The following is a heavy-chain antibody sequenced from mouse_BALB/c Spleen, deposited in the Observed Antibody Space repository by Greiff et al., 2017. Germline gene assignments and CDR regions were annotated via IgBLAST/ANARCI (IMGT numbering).Heavy chain of an antibody. CDR3: ARDPTMSTYYYAMDY. J-gene: IGHJ4*01. Sequence: VKLVESGPGLVAPSQSLSITCTVSGFSLPGYGVNWVRQPPGKGLEWLGMIWGDGSTDYNSALKSSLSISKDNSKSQVFLKMNSLQTDDTAMYYCARDPTMSTYYYAMDYWGQGTSVTVAS. D-gene: IGHD2-4*01. CDR1: GFSLPGYG. CDR2: IWGDGST. V-gene: IGHV2-6-7*01.